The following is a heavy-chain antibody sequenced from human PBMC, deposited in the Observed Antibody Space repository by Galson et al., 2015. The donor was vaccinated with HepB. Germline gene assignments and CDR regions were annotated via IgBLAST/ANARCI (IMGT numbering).Heavy chain of an antibody. CDR1: GFTFSGFE. CDR3: AREGSDYVSTTYYPRYNDY. J-gene: IGHJ4*02. CDR2: ISGSGATV. V-gene: IGHV3-48*03. D-gene: IGHD3-10*01. Sequence: SLRLSCAGSGFTFSGFEMNWVRQAPGKGLEWISYISGSGATVYYADSVEGRFTIARDNAKNSVYLQMDSLRADDTAIYYCAREGSDYVSTTYYPRYNDYWGQGTLVTVSS.